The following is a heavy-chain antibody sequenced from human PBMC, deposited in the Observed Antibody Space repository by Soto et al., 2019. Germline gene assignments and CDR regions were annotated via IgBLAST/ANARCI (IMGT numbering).Heavy chain of an antibody. CDR2: IYYSGST. V-gene: IGHV4-39*01. J-gene: IGHJ1*01. D-gene: IGHD3-16*01. CDR1: GGSISSSSYY. CDR3: ARVLGDFQH. Sequence: TSETLSLTCTVSGGSISSSSYYWGWIRQPPGKGLEWIGSIYYSGSTYYNPSLKSRVTISVDTSKNQFSLKLSSVTAADTAVCYCARVLGDFQHWGQGTLVTSPQ.